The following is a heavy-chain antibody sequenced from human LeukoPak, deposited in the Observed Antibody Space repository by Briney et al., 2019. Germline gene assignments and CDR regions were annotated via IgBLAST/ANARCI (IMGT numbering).Heavy chain of an antibody. CDR1: GGSISSYY. CDR3: ARAGYSSGRYGIYYYYYMDV. CDR2: IYTSGST. J-gene: IGHJ6*03. D-gene: IGHD6-19*01. Sequence: SETLSLTCTVSGGSISSYYWSWIRQPAGKGLEWIGRIYTSGSTNYNPSLKSRVTMSVDTSKNQFSLKLSSVTAADTAVYYCARAGYSSGRYGIYYYYYMDVWGKGTTVTVSS. V-gene: IGHV4-4*07.